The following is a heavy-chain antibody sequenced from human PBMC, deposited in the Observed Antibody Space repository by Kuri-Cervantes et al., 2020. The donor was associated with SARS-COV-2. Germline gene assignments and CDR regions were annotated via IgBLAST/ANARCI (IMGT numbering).Heavy chain of an antibody. CDR1: GGSFSGYY. Sequence: GSLRLSCAVYGGSFSGYYWSWIRQPPGKGLEWIGEINHSGSTNYNPSLKSRVTISVDTSKNQFSLKLSSVTAADTAVYYCARGLAILGIMYGMDVWGQGTTVTVSS. D-gene: IGHD3-3*01. CDR3: ARGLAILGIMYGMDV. J-gene: IGHJ6*02. V-gene: IGHV4-34*01. CDR2: INHSGST.